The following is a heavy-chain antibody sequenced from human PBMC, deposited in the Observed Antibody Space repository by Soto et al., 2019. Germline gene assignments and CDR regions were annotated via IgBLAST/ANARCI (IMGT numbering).Heavy chain of an antibody. Sequence: QGQLVQSGAEVKKPGASVKVSCKTSGYTASTYDISWGRQSPGQGLEWMAWSSVYDGNTTYAQKFQGRVTVTTDISTSTVYMELRSLTSDDTAVYYCVREVGSCSWFWFDSWGQGNLVTVSS. CDR2: SSVYDGNT. CDR1: GYTASTYD. CDR3: VREVGSCSWFWFDS. V-gene: IGHV1-18*01. D-gene: IGHD6-13*01. J-gene: IGHJ5*01.